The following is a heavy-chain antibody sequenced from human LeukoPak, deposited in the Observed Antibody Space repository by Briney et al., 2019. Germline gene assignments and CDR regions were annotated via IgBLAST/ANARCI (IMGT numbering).Heavy chain of an antibody. CDR2: MSPNSGNT. CDR1: GYTFTSYD. Sequence: ASVKVSCKASGYTFTSYDINWVRQATGQGLEWMGWMSPNSGNTGYAQKFQGRVTMTRNTSISTAYMELSSLRSADTAVYYCARDSPITGHSATNDYWGQGTLVTVSS. V-gene: IGHV1-8*01. D-gene: IGHD3-10*01. J-gene: IGHJ4*02. CDR3: ARDSPITGHSATNDY.